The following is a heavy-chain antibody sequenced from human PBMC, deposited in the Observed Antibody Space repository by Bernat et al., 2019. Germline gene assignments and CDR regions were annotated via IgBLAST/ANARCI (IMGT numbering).Heavy chain of an antibody. D-gene: IGHD3-3*01. Sequence: VQLVESGGGLVQPGGSLRLSCAASGFTFSSYSMNWVRQAPGKGLEWVSYISSSSSTIYYADSVKGRFTISRDNAKNSLYLQMNSLRAEDTAVYYCARQTEWLLYLSYYGMDVWGQGTTVTVSS. CDR3: ARQTEWLLYLSYYGMDV. CDR2: ISSSSSTI. V-gene: IGHV3-48*01. CDR1: GFTFSSYS. J-gene: IGHJ6*02.